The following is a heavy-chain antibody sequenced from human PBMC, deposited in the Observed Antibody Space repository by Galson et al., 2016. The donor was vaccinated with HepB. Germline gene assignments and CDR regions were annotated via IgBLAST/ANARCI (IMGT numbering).Heavy chain of an antibody. Sequence: TLSLTCTVSGGSISSGGYYWSWIRQHPGKGLEWIGYIYYSGSTYYNPSLKSQVTISVDTSKNQFSLKLSSVTAADTAVYYCARCSRSSAYYYYGMDVWGQGTTVIVSS. V-gene: IGHV4-31*01. CDR3: ARCSRSSAYYYYGMDV. J-gene: IGHJ6*02. CDR1: GGSISSGGYY. CDR2: IYYSGST. D-gene: IGHD6-6*01.